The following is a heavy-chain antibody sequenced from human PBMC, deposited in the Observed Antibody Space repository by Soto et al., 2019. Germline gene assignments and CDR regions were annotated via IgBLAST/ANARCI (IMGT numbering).Heavy chain of an antibody. CDR2: ISAYNGNT. D-gene: IGHD2-2*01. CDR1: GYTFTSYG. CDR3: ASHLGYCSSTSCYYGAFDI. J-gene: IGHJ3*02. V-gene: IGHV1-18*01. Sequence: GASVKVSCKASGYTFTSYGISWVRQAPGQGLEWMGWISAYNGNTNYAQKLQGRVTMTTDTSTSTAYMELRSPRSDDTAVYYCASHLGYCSSTSCYYGAFDIWGQGTMVTVSS.